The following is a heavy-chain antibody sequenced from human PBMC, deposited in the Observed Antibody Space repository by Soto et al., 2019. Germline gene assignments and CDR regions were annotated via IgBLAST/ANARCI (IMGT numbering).Heavy chain of an antibody. CDR2: IYHSGST. J-gene: IGHJ6*02. V-gene: IGHV4-30-2*01. D-gene: IGHD3-22*01. CDR1: GGSISSGGYS. Sequence: QLQLQESGSGLVKPSQTLSLTCAVSGGSISSGGYSWSWIRQPPGKGLEWIGYIYHSGSTYYKPSLKSRVTISVDRSKNQFSLKLSSVTAADTAVYYCASDYYDSSGYPAYYGMDVWGQGTTVTVSS. CDR3: ASDYYDSSGYPAYYGMDV.